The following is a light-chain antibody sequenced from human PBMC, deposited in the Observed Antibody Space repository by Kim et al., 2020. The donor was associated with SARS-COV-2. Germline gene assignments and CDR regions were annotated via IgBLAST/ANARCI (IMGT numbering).Light chain of an antibody. CDR1: KLGDKY. Sequence: SYELSQPPSVSVSPGQTASITCSGDKLGDKYACWYQHKPGQSPVLVIYQDSKRPSGIPERFSGSNSGNTATLTISGTQAMDEADYYCQAWDSSTGVFGTGTKVTDL. CDR3: QAWDSSTGV. J-gene: IGLJ1*01. V-gene: IGLV3-1*01. CDR2: QDS.